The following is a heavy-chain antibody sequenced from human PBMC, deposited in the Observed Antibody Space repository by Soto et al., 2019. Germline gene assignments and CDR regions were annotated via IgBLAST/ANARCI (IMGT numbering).Heavy chain of an antibody. Sequence: SETLSLTCTVSGGSISSYYWSWIRQPPGKGLEWIGYIYYSGSTNYNPSLKSRVTISVDTSKNQFSLKLSSVTAADTAVYYCASSTRLLHNYYYYYGMDVWGQGTTVTVSS. CDR3: ASSTRLLHNYYYYYGMDV. J-gene: IGHJ6*02. CDR1: GGSISSYY. V-gene: IGHV4-59*01. D-gene: IGHD3-22*01. CDR2: IYYSGST.